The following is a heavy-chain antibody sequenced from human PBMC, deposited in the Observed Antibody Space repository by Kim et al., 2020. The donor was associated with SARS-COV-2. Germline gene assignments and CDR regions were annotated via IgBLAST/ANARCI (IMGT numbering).Heavy chain of an antibody. V-gene: IGHV4-34*01. D-gene: IGHD4-17*01. Sequence: SETLSLTCAVYGGSFSGYYWSWIRQPPGKGLEWIGEINHSGSTNYNPSLKSRVTISVDTSKNQFSLKLSSVTAADTAVYYCARDSPRLRTDYWGQGTLVTVSS. CDR3: ARDSPRLRTDY. CDR2: INHSGST. CDR1: GGSFSGYY. J-gene: IGHJ4*02.